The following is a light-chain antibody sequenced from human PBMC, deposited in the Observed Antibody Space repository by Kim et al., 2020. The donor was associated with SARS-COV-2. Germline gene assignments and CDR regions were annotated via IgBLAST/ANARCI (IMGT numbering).Light chain of an antibody. CDR2: GAS. J-gene: IGKJ2*01. CDR1: QSVSSSY. V-gene: IGKV3-20*01. Sequence: EIVLTQSPGTLSLSPGERATLSCRASQSVSSSYLAWYQHKPGQAPRLLIYGASSRATGIPDRFSRSGSGTDFTLTISRLVPEDFAVYYCQQYGSSPYTFGQGTKLEI. CDR3: QQYGSSPYT.